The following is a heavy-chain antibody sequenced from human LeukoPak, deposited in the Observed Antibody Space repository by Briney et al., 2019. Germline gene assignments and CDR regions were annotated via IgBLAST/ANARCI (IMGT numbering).Heavy chain of an antibody. CDR3: ARQTGSGLFILP. V-gene: IGHV4-39*01. Sequence: SETLSLTCTVSGDSISSSSYYWGWIRQPPGKGLEWIGTIFYSGTTYYNPSLKSRVTLSVDTSNNLYSLKLSSVTAADTAVYYCARQTGSGLFILPGGQGTLVTVSS. J-gene: IGHJ4*02. CDR2: IFYSGTT. D-gene: IGHD3/OR15-3a*01. CDR1: GDSISSSSYY.